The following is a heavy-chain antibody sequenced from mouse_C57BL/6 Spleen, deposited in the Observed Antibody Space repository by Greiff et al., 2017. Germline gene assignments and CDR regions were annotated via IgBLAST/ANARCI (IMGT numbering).Heavy chain of an antibody. V-gene: IGHV2-6*03. D-gene: IGHD2-12*01. CDR3: ARSLLYPYYAMDY. J-gene: IGHJ4*01. CDR1: GFSLTSYG. Sequence: VKLVESGPGLVAPSQSLSITCTVSGFSLTSYGVHWVRQPPGKGLEWLVVIWSDGSTTYNSALKSRLSISKDNSKSQVFLKMNSLQTDDTAMYYCARSLLYPYYAMDYWGQGTSVTVSS. CDR2: IWSDGST.